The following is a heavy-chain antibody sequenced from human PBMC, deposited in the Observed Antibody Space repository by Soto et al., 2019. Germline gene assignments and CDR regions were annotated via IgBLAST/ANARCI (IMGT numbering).Heavy chain of an antibody. CDR1: GYTFTGYY. V-gene: IGHV1-46*01. Sequence: ASVKVSCKASGYTFTGYYMHWVRQAPGQGLEWMGIINPSGGSTSYAQKFQGRVTMTRDTSTSTVYMELSSLRSEDTAVYYCAIFGEPDNYNDKNDEAFNIWGKGKMVTV. J-gene: IGHJ3*02. D-gene: IGHD3-22*01. CDR2: INPSGGST. CDR3: AIFGEPDNYNDKNDEAFNI.